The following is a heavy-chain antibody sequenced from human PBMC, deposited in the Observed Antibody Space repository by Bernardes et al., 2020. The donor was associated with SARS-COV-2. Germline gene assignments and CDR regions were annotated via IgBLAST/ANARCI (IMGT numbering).Heavy chain of an antibody. J-gene: IGHJ4*02. CDR2: INPNTGGT. CDR1: GYTLTGYF. Sequence: ASVKVSCKASGYTLTGYFIHWVRQAPGQRLEWMGWINPNTGGTNYVQKFQGRVTITRDTPITTAYMELSRLGSDDTAIYFCARARTTISTAGIPVDYWGQGTLVTVSS. CDR3: ARARTTISTAGIPVDY. D-gene: IGHD6-13*01. V-gene: IGHV1-2*02.